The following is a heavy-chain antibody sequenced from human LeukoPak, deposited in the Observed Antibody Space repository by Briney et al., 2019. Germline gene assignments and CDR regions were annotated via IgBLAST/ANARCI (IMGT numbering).Heavy chain of an antibody. Sequence: GGSLRLSCAASGFTFSNYNMNWVRQAPGKGLEWVSYVSSSGSTIYYADSVKGRFTISRDNAKNSLYLQMNSLRAEDTAVYYCARDRGGADDFWSGYYTGYFDYWGQGTLVTVSS. CDR1: GFTFSNYN. V-gene: IGHV3-48*01. D-gene: IGHD3-3*01. J-gene: IGHJ4*02. CDR3: ARDRGGADDFWSGYYTGYFDY. CDR2: VSSSGSTI.